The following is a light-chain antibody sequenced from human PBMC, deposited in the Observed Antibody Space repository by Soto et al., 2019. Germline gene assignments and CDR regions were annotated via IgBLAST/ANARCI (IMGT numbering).Light chain of an antibody. Sequence: QSVLTQPASVSGSPGQSITISCTGTSGDIGASNYVSWYQQFPDKAPKLIIYDVSDRPSGVSTRFSGSKSGNTASLTISGLQPEDEADYYCPSYRTYSGFFGTGTKVTVL. CDR2: DVS. CDR3: PSYRTYSGF. V-gene: IGLV2-14*01. J-gene: IGLJ1*01. CDR1: SGDIGASNY.